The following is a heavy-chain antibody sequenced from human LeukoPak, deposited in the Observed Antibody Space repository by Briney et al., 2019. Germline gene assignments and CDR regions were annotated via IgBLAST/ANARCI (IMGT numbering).Heavy chain of an antibody. CDR2: IYYIGST. CDR3: ARHYSEDILTGYSGYFDY. Sequence: SETLSLTCTVSGGSISSYYWSWIRQPPGKGLEWIGYIYYIGSTNYNPSLKSRVTISVDTSKNQFSLKLSSVTAADAAVYYCARHYSEDILTGYSGYFDYWGQGTLVTVSS. D-gene: IGHD3-9*01. CDR1: GGSISSYY. J-gene: IGHJ4*02. V-gene: IGHV4-59*08.